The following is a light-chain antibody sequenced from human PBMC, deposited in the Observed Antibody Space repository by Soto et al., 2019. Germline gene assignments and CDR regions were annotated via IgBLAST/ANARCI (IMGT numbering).Light chain of an antibody. Sequence: DIQMTQSPSSLSASVGDRVTITCRASQGISNYLAWFQQKPGKVPKLLIYAASTLQSGVPSRFSGSGSGTDFTLTISRLEPEDFAVYYCQQYGSSPRRTFGQGTKVDIK. CDR1: QGISNY. J-gene: IGKJ1*01. CDR2: AAS. V-gene: IGKV1-27*01. CDR3: QQYGSSPRRT.